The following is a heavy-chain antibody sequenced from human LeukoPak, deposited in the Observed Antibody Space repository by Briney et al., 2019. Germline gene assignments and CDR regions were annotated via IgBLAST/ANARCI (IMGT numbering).Heavy chain of an antibody. CDR1: GYSFTSYW. V-gene: IGHV5-51*01. CDR2: IYPGDSDI. Sequence: GESLKISCKGSGYSFTSYWIGWVRQMPGKALEWMGIIYPGDSDIRYSPSFQGQVTISADKSISTAYLQWSSLKASDTAMYYCATTYSSGTDAFDIWGPGTMVTVSS. CDR3: ATTYSSGTDAFDI. D-gene: IGHD6-19*01. J-gene: IGHJ3*02.